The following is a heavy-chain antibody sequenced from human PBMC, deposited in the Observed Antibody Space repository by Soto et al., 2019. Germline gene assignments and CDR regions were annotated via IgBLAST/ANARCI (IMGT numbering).Heavy chain of an antibody. D-gene: IGHD3-3*01. Sequence: PGESLKISCKGSGYSFTSYWIGWVRQMPGKGLEWMGIIYPSDSDTRYSPSFQGQVTISADKSISTAYLQWSSLKASDTAMYYCARTYYDFWSGYYSPDDYGMDVWGQGTTVTVSS. CDR1: GYSFTSYW. CDR2: IYPSDSDT. V-gene: IGHV5-51*01. CDR3: ARTYYDFWSGYYSPDDYGMDV. J-gene: IGHJ6*02.